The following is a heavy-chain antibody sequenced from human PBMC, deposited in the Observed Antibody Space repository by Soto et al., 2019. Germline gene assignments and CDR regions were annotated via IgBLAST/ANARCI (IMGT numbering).Heavy chain of an antibody. D-gene: IGHD3-10*01. J-gene: IGHJ6*02. Sequence: GGSLRLSCAASGFTFSSYAMSWVRQAPRKGLKWVSAISGSGGSTYYADSVKGRFTISRDNSKNTLYLQMNSLRAEDTAVYYCAKVTTIGWFGELKPDGGMDVWGQGTTVTVSS. CDR3: AKVTTIGWFGELKPDGGMDV. CDR1: GFTFSSYA. CDR2: ISGSGGST. V-gene: IGHV3-23*01.